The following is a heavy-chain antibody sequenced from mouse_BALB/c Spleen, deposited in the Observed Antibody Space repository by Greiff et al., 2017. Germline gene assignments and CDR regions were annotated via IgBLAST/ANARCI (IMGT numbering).Heavy chain of an antibody. J-gene: IGHJ4*01. V-gene: IGHV7-3*02. D-gene: IGHD2-10*01. Sequence: EVQGVESGGGLVQPGGSLRLSCATSGFTFTDYYMSWVRQPPGKALEWLGFIRNKANGYTTEYSASVKGRFTISRDNSQSILYLQMNTLRAEDSATYYCARDKAYYGNYVYAMDYWGQGTSVTVSS. CDR1: GFTFTDYY. CDR2: IRNKANGYTT. CDR3: ARDKAYYGNYVYAMDY.